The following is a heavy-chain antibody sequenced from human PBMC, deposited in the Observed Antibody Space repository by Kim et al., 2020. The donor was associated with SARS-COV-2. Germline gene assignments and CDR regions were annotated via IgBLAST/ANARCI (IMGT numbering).Heavy chain of an antibody. CDR2: ISSSGSTI. J-gene: IGHJ6*02. CDR1: GFTFSSYE. V-gene: IGHV3-48*03. CDR3: ALWEWLLPYDGGNYYYYGMDV. Sequence: GGSLRLSCAASGFTFSSYEMNWVRQAPGKGLEWVSYISSSGSTIYYADSVKGRFTISRDNAKNSLYLQMNSLRAEDTAVYYCALWEWLLPYDGGNYYYYGMDVWGQGTTVTVSS. D-gene: IGHD3-3*01.